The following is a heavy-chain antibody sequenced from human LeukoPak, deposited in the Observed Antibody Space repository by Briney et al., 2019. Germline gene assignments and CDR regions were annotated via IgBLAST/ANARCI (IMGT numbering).Heavy chain of an antibody. CDR1: GGSISSYH. D-gene: IGHD4-17*01. CDR3: ASGGDYAGFDP. CDR2: IYTSGST. V-gene: IGHV4-4*07. Sequence: SETLSLTCTVSGGSISSYHWSWIRQPAGKGLEWIGRIYTSGSTNYNPSLKSRVTMSVDTSKNQFSLKLSSVTAADTAVYYCASGGDYAGFDPWGQGTLVTVSS. J-gene: IGHJ5*02.